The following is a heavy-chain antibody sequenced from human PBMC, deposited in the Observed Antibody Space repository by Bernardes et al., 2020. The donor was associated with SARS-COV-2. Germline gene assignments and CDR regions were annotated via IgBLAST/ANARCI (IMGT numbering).Heavy chain of an antibody. CDR3: ARALYCSSTSCYEGDAFDI. V-gene: IGHV1-46*01. Sequence: AAVQVYCKASGYTFTSYYMHWVRQAPGQGLEWMGIITPSGGSTSYAQKFQGRVTMTRDTSTSTVYMELSSLRSEDTAVYYCARALYCSSTSCYEGDAFDIWGQGTMVTVSS. CDR1: GYTFTSYY. J-gene: IGHJ3*02. CDR2: ITPSGGST. D-gene: IGHD2-2*01.